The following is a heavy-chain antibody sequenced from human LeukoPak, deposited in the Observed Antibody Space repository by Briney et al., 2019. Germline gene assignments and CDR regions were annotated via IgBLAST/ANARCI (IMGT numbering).Heavy chain of an antibody. J-gene: IGHJ4*02. CDR1: GYTFTNYA. V-gene: IGHV1-3*01. D-gene: IGHD3-10*01. Sequence: GASVNVSCKASGYTFTNYAVHWVRQAPGQRLEWMGWINAGNGNTEYSQNFQDRVTITRDTSATTAYMELSSLRSEDTAVYYCARGSYFYGSGSFMGSDYWGQGTLVTVSS. CDR3: ARGSYFYGSGSFMGSDY. CDR2: INAGNGNT.